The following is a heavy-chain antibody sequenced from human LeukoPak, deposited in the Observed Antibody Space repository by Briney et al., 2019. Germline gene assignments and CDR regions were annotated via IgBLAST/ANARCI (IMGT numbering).Heavy chain of an antibody. J-gene: IGHJ4*02. CDR3: ARDAWFGAGRTFAY. CDR1: GYTFTSYG. CDR2: ISAYNGNT. V-gene: IGHV1-18*01. Sequence: GASVKVSCKASGYTFTSYGISWVRQAPGQGLEWMGWISAYNGNTNYAQKLQGRVTMATDTSTSTAYMELRSLRSDDAAVYYCARDAWFGAGRTFAYWGQGTLVTVSS. D-gene: IGHD3-10*01.